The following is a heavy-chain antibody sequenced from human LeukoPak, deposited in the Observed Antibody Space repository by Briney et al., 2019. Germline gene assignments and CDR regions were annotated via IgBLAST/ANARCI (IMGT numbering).Heavy chain of an antibody. V-gene: IGHV4-38-2*02. J-gene: IGHJ4*02. CDR3: AREHFDY. CDR2: FYHSGNT. Sequence: SETLSLTCAVSDYSISSNYYWGWIRQPPGKGLEWIGCFYHSGNTYYNPSLKSRVTISVDTSKNQFSLKLSSVTAADTAVYYCAREHFDYWGQGALVTVSS. CDR1: DYSISSNYY.